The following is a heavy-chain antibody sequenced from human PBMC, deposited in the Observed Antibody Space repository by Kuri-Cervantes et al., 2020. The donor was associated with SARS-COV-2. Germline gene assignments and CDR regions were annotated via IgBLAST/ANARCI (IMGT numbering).Heavy chain of an antibody. V-gene: IGHV4-59*01. D-gene: IGHD6-13*01. CDR2: IYYSGST. Sequence: SETLSLTCTVSGGSISSYYWSWIRQPPGKGLEWIGYIYYSGSTNYNPSLKSRVTISVDTSKNQFSLKLSSVTAADTAVYYCARDYSSSLLFGRGSTTRRRFDPWGQGTLVTVSS. CDR3: ARDYSSSLLFGRGSTTRRRFDP. CDR1: GGSISSYY. J-gene: IGHJ5*02.